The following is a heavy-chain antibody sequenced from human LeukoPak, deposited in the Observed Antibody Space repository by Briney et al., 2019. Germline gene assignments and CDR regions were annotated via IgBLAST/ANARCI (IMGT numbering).Heavy chain of an antibody. CDR1: GGSISSGGYY. Sequence: PSETLSLTCTVSGGSISSGGYYWSWIRQPPGKGLEWIGYIYHSGSTYYNPSLKSRVTISVDRSKNQFSLKLSSVTAADTAVYYCARGDYYYYMDVWGTGTTVTVSS. CDR3: ARGDYYYYMDV. J-gene: IGHJ6*03. CDR2: IYHSGST. V-gene: IGHV4-30-2*01.